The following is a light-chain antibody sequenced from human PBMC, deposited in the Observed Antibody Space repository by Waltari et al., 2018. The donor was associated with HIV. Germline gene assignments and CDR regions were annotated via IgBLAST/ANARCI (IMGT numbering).Light chain of an antibody. V-gene: IGKV3-15*01. CDR2: TAS. CDR1: QNVYSN. CDR3: QHYNSWPGPA. Sequence: EILITQSPAILSVSPGESATVSCRASQNVYSNFAWYQQKPGQPPRLLIYTASTRATGVPARFTGSGFVTDFTLTISGLQSEDFAVYYCQHYNSWPGPAFGQGTKVEIK. J-gene: IGKJ1*01.